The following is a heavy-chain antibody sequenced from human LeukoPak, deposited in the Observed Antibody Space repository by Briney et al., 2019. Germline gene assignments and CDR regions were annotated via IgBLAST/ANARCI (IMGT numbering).Heavy chain of an antibody. D-gene: IGHD3-22*01. CDR2: IYYSGST. J-gene: IGHJ4*02. CDR1: GGSISSSSYY. CDR3: ASKHYYDSSGLIRLDY. Sequence: PSETLSLTXTVSGGSISSSSYYWGWIRQPPGKGLEWIGSIYYSGSTYYNPSLKSRVTISVDTSKNQFSLKLSSVTAADTAVYYCASKHYYDSSGLIRLDYWGQGTLVTVSS. V-gene: IGHV4-39*01.